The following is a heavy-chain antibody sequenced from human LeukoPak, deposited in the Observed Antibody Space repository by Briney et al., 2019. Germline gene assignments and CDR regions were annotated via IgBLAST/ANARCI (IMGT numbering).Heavy chain of an antibody. CDR2: INHSGST. D-gene: IGHD3-10*01. CDR1: GFTFSDHY. V-gene: IGHV4-34*01. J-gene: IGHJ4*02. Sequence: GSLRLSCAASGFTFSDHYMDWVRQPPGKGLEWIGEINHSGSTNYNPSLKSRVTISVDTSKNQFSLKLSSVTAADTAVYYCASSGSGSSLFDYWGQGTLVTVSS. CDR3: ASSGSGSSLFDY.